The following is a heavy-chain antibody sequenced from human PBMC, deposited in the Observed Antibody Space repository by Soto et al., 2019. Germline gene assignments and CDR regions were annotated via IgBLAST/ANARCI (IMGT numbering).Heavy chain of an antibody. Sequence: TSETLSLTCTVSGGSISSSSYYWGWIRQPPGKGLEWIGSIYYSGSTYYNPSLKSRVTISVDTSKNQFSLKLSSVTAADTAVYYCARHFIPRMTKTLKYYYYYMDVWGKGTTVTVSS. D-gene: IGHD4-17*01. CDR3: ARHFIPRMTKTLKYYYYYMDV. CDR1: GGSISSSSYY. J-gene: IGHJ6*03. V-gene: IGHV4-39*01. CDR2: IYYSGST.